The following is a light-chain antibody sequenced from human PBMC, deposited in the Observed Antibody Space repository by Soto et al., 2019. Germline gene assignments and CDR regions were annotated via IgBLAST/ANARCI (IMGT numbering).Light chain of an antibody. CDR3: QQHNYWPS. CDR2: GAS. Sequence: EIVMTQSPATLSVSPGERATLSCRASQSVSSNLAWYQQKPGQAPRLLLYGASTRATGIPGRFSGSGSGTEFTLTTCSLQSEDFAVYYCQQHNYWPSFGQGTKLEIK. V-gene: IGKV3-15*01. J-gene: IGKJ2*01. CDR1: QSVSSN.